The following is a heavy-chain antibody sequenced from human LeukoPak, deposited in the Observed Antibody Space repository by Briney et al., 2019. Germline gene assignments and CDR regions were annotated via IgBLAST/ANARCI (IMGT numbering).Heavy chain of an antibody. CDR3: AGADYYGPLYYFDY. Sequence: KPSETLSLTCAVYGGSFSGYYWSWIRQPPGKGLEWIGEINHSGSTNYNPSLKSRVTISVDTSKNQFSLKLSSVTAADTAVYYCAGADYYGPLYYFDYWGQGTLVTVSS. D-gene: IGHD3-10*01. CDR2: INHSGST. J-gene: IGHJ4*02. V-gene: IGHV4-34*01. CDR1: GGSFSGYY.